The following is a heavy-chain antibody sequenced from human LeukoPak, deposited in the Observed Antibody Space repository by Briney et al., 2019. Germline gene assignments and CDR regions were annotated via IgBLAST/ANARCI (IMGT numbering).Heavy chain of an antibody. CDR2: IKQDGSEK. D-gene: IGHD4-11*01. CDR1: GFTFSSYW. CDR3: ARESLDYNEGYDY. Sequence: GGSLRLSCAASGFTFSSYWMSWVRQAPGKGLEWVANIKQDGSEKYYVDSVKGRFTISRDNAKNSLYLQMNSLRAEDTAVYYCARESLDYNEGYDYWGQGTLVTVSS. V-gene: IGHV3-7*01. J-gene: IGHJ4*02.